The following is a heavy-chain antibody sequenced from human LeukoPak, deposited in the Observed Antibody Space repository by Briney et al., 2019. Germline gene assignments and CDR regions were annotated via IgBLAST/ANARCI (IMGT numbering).Heavy chain of an antibody. J-gene: IGHJ5*02. CDR3: ASVIWFGELFPPS. D-gene: IGHD3-10*01. CDR2: INHSGST. Sequence: ETSETLSLTCAVYGGSFSGYYWSWIRQPPGKGLEWIGEINHSGSTNYNPSLKSRVTISVDTSKNQFSLKLSSVTAADTAVYYCASVIWFGELFPPSWGQGTLVTVSS. CDR1: GGSFSGYY. V-gene: IGHV4-34*01.